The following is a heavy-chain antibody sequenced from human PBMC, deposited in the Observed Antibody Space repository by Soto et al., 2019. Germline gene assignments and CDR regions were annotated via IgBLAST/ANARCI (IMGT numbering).Heavy chain of an antibody. CDR1: GGTFSGYA. D-gene: IGHD1-1*01. V-gene: IGHV1-69*13. Sequence: ASVKVSCKASGGTFSGYAISWVRQAPGQGLEWMGGIIPIFGTASYAQKFQGRVTITADESTSTAYMELSSLRSEDTAVYYCASNQLESLPNYYYYGMDVWGRGTTVTVSS. CDR2: IIPIFGTA. CDR3: ASNQLESLPNYYYYGMDV. J-gene: IGHJ6*02.